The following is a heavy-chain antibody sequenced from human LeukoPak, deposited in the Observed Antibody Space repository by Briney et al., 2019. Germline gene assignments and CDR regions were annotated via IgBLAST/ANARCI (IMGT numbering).Heavy chain of an antibody. CDR3: ARVGYCSSTSCQPGDY. V-gene: IGHV1-69*06. J-gene: IGHJ4*02. Sequence: SVKVSCKASGGTFSSYAISWVRQAPGQGLEWMGGIIPIFGTANYAQKFQGRVTITADKSTSTAYMELSSLKSEDTAVYYCARVGYCSSTSCQPGDYWGQGTLVTVSS. CDR2: IIPIFGTA. D-gene: IGHD2-2*01. CDR1: GGTFSSYA.